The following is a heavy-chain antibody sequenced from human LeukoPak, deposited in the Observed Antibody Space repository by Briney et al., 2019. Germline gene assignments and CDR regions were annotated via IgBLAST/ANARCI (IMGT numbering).Heavy chain of an antibody. CDR2: IHYSGSN. CDR1: GVIFNSYD. V-gene: IGHV4-59*08. CDR3: VRQPRFSGGWYVYFDY. J-gene: IGHJ4*02. D-gene: IGHD6-19*01. Sequence: AETLTLTCAASGVIFNSYDLSWIRQSPGKGLEWVGYIHYSGSNKYNPALKSRVTISLYTSKNQFSLKLTSVTVADTAVYYCVRQPRFSGGWYVYFDYWGRGTLVTVSS.